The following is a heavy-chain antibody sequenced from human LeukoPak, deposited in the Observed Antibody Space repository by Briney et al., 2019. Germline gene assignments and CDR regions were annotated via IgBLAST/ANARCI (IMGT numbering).Heavy chain of an antibody. D-gene: IGHD2-2*02. CDR2: ISAYKGNT. V-gene: IGHV1-18*01. CDR3: AREELGYCSSTSCYRGYYGMDV. Sequence: GASVKVSCKASGYTFTSYGISWVRQAPGQGLEWMGWISAYKGNTNYAQKVQGRVTMTTDTSTSTAYMELRRLRSDDTAVYYCAREELGYCSSTSCYRGYYGMDVWGQGTTVTVSS. CDR1: GYTFTSYG. J-gene: IGHJ6*02.